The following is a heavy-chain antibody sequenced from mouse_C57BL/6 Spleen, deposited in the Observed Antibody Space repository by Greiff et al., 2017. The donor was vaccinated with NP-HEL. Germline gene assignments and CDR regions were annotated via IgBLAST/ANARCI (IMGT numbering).Heavy chain of an antibody. V-gene: IGHV10-3*01. Sequence: EVQLVESGGGLVQPKGSLKLSCAASGFTFNTYAMHWVRQAPGKGLEWVARIRSKSSNYATYYADSVKDRFTISRDDSQSMLYLQMNNLKTEDTAMYYCVRDRGHYYGSSDWYFDVWGTGTTVTVSS. J-gene: IGHJ1*03. D-gene: IGHD1-1*01. CDR2: IRSKSSNYAT. CDR1: GFTFNTYA. CDR3: VRDRGHYYGSSDWYFDV.